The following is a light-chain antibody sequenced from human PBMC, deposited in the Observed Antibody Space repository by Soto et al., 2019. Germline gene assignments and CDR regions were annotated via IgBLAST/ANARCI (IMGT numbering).Light chain of an antibody. Sequence: DIQMTQSPSSLSASEGDRVTITCQSSHDVSRNLNWFQQKPGEAPQLLIYDASNIERGVPSRFSGSGSGTDFTLPISSLQPEDVATYYCQQYNSMLSFGGGTEVEIK. CDR1: HDVSRN. V-gene: IGKV1-33*01. J-gene: IGKJ4*01. CDR3: QQYNSMLS. CDR2: DAS.